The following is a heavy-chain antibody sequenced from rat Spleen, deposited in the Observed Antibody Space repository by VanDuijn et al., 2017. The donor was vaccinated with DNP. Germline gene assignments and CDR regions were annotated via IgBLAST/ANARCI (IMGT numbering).Heavy chain of an antibody. CDR1: GFTFSSFP. V-gene: IGHV5-46*01. J-gene: IGHJ4*01. CDR3: ARLLPGYNVMDA. D-gene: IGHD1-4*01. Sequence: EVKLVESGGGLVQPGRSMKLSCAASGFTFSSFPMAWVRQAPTKGLEWLATISTTGDYTYYRDSVKGRFTISRDNAESTLYLQMNSLRSEDTATYYCARLLPGYNVMDAWGQGASVTVSS. CDR2: ISTTGDYT.